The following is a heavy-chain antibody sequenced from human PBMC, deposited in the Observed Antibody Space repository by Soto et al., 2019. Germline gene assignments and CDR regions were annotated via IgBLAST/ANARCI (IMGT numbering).Heavy chain of an antibody. D-gene: IGHD3-22*01. CDR1: GFSFSGYE. V-gene: IGHV3-48*03. Sequence: GGSLRLSCAASGFSFSGYEMNWVRQAPGRGLEWISHISDIDHTIYYAGSVKGRFTISSDNANNLLYLEMNSLRAEDTAVYYCARSSGFYRPFESWGQATLVTVSS. CDR3: ARSSGFYRPFES. J-gene: IGHJ4*02. CDR2: ISDIDHTI.